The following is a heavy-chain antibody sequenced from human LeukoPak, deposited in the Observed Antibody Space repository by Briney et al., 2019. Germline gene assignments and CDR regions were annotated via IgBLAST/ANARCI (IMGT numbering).Heavy chain of an antibody. V-gene: IGHV3-43*02. CDR3: AKDMVADSSGYYVPYFDY. Sequence: GGSLRLSCAASGFTFSSYGMHWVRQAPGKGLEWVSLISGDGGSTYYADSVKGRFTISRDNSKNSLYLQMNSLRTEDTALYYCAKDMVADSSGYYVPYFDYWGQGTLVTVSS. J-gene: IGHJ4*02. CDR1: GFTFSSYG. CDR2: ISGDGGST. D-gene: IGHD3-22*01.